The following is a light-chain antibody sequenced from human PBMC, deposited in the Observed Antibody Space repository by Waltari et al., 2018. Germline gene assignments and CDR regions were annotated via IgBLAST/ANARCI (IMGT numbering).Light chain of an antibody. CDR1: QAINKE. CDR2: GAS. V-gene: IGKV1-27*01. Sequence: DIKMTQSTSSLSASIGDSVTFTCRASQAINKELSWYQQKPGKAPTLLIYGASNLQAGVSARFSGSASGTDFTLTINTLQPEDVATYYCQQDYATPYSFGQGTKVEIK. J-gene: IGKJ2*03. CDR3: QQDYATPYS.